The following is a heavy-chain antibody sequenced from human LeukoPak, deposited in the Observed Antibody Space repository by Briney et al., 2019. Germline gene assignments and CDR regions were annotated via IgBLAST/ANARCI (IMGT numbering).Heavy chain of an antibody. CDR2: ISSGGSS. D-gene: IGHD4-17*01. J-gene: IGHJ4*02. CDR3: AKESTMTDYYFDY. V-gene: IGHV3-23*01. Sequence: GGSLRLSCAASGFTVSIYAMSWVRQAPGKGLEWVSGISSGGSSYYADSVKGRFPISRDNSKNTLYLQMNSLRVEDTAVYYCAKESTMTDYYFDYWGQGTLVTVSS. CDR1: GFTVSIYA.